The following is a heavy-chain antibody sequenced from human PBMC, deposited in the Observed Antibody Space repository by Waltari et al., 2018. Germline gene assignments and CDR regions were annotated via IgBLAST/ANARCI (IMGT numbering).Heavy chain of an antibody. J-gene: IGHJ4*02. CDR1: GGPFSSYA. V-gene: IGHV1-69*12. CDR2: IIPIFGTA. Sequence: QVQLVQSGAEVKKPGSSVKVSCKASGGPFSSYAISWVRQAPGQGLEWMGGIIPIFGTANYAQKFQGRVTITADESTSTAYMELSSLRSEDTAVYYWARDGYCSSTSCLAFDYWGQGTLVTVSS. D-gene: IGHD2-2*01. CDR3: ARDGYCSSTSCLAFDY.